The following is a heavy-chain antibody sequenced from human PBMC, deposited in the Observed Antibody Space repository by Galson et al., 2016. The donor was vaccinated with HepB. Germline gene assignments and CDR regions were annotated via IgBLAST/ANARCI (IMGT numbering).Heavy chain of an antibody. J-gene: IGHJ4*02. CDR1: GFTFSSYA. D-gene: IGHD3-22*01. CDR3: AKDAGVWYFDSSDPGAY. CDR2: TSGSGGST. Sequence: SLRLSCAASGFTFSSYAMNWVRQAPGKGLEWVSATSGSGGSTYYADPVTGRFTISRDNSKNKLYLQMNSLRAEDTAVYYCAKDAGVWYFDSSDPGAYWGQGSLVTVSS. V-gene: IGHV3-23*01.